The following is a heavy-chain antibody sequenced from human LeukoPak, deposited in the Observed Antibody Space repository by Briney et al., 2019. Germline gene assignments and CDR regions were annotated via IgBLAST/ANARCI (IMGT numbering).Heavy chain of an antibody. J-gene: IGHJ4*02. CDR3: SGGSRFVDS. CDR1: GFTFSDYY. CDR2: IKEDGSEK. Sequence: GGSLRLSCAASGFTFSDYYMTWVRQAPGKGLEWVANIKEDGSEKYYVDSVKGRFTISRDNAKNSLYLQMNSLRADDTAVYYCSGGSRFVDSWGQGTLVTVSS. V-gene: IGHV3-7*04. D-gene: IGHD3-10*01.